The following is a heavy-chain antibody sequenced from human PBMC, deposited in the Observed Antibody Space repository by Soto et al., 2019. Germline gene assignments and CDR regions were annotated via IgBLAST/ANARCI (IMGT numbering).Heavy chain of an antibody. V-gene: IGHV4-4*02. CDR2: IYHSGST. D-gene: IGHD3-10*01. CDR1: SGSISSSNW. Sequence: SETLSLTCAVSSGSISSSNWWSWVRQPPGKGLEWIGEIYHSGSTNYNPSLKSRVTISVDKSKNQFSLKLSSVTAADTAVYYCAASLRRVRGVSGLTDPRYYFDYWGQGTLVTVSS. J-gene: IGHJ4*02. CDR3: AASLRRVRGVSGLTDPRYYFDY.